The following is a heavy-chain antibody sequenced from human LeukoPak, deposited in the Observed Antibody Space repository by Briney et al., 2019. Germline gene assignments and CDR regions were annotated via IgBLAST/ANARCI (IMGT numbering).Heavy chain of an antibody. V-gene: IGHV1-8*01. J-gene: IGHJ4*02. CDR2: MNPNSGYT. Sequence: ASVKVSCKASGYTFTSNDINWVRQATGQGLEWMGWMNPNSGYTGYAQKFQGRDTMTTNTSISTACMELSSLRSEDTAVYYCARGSRRDGYNTFFDSWGQGILVTVSS. CDR3: ARGSRRDGYNTFFDS. CDR1: GYTFTSND. D-gene: IGHD5-24*01.